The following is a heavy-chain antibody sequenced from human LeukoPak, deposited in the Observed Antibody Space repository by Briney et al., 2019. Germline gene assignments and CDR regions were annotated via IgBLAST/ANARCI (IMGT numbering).Heavy chain of an antibody. CDR2: ISGSGGST. CDR3: AKGGRAPIAVAGTPFDY. J-gene: IGHJ4*02. Sequence: GGSLTLSCAASGFTFSSYAMSWVRQAPGKGLEWVSAISGSGGSTYYADSVKGRFTISRDNSKNTLYLQMNSLRAEDTAVYYCAKGGRAPIAVAGTPFDYWGQGTLVTVSS. V-gene: IGHV3-23*01. D-gene: IGHD6-19*01. CDR1: GFTFSSYA.